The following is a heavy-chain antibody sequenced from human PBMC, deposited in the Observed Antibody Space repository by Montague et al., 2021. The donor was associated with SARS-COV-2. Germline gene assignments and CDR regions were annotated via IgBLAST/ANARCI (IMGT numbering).Heavy chain of an antibody. CDR2: LDAQYGDT. D-gene: IGHD3-3*01. J-gene: IGHJ3*01. V-gene: IGHV1-24*01. CDR1: GYSLWQTA. CDR3: TTHSISGVVIYAFAF. Sequence: SVKVSCKVSGYSLWQTAIHWVRQPPRKGQEWMASLDAQYGDTVYRQTLQGRVAMTADSSTETAYMELANLISDDTAVYYCTTHSISGVVIYAFAFWGQGTMVTVSS.